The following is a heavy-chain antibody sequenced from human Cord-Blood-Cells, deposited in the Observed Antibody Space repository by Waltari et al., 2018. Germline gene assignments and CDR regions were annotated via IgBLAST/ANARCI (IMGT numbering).Heavy chain of an antibody. J-gene: IGHJ4*02. CDR3: ARGVNYDILTGYYFDY. D-gene: IGHD3-9*01. V-gene: IGHV1-69*01. CDR2: IIPIFGTA. CDR1: GGTFSSYA. Sequence: QVQLVQSGAEVKNPGSSVQISCKASGGTFSSYAIRWVRQAPGQGLEWMGGIIPIFGTANYEQKFQGRVTITADESTSTAYMELSSLGSEDTAVYYCARGVNYDILTGYYFDYWGQGTLVTVSS.